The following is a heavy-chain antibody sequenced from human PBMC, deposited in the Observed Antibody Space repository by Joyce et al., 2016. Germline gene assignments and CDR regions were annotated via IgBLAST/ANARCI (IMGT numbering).Heavy chain of an antibody. CDR1: GFTFYQFA. J-gene: IGHJ5*02. V-gene: IGHV3-30-3*01. CDR2: ITNDGTHK. D-gene: IGHD5-24*01. Sequence: QEQLVQSGGGVVQPGRSLRLSCEGSGFTFYQFAMPWVRQAPGKGLEWVANITNDGTHKYYADAVKGRFTISRDNSKNTVYLQLNSLRPEDTAVYYCPRGPLGGYISPVLMTGFFDPWGQGTLVTVSA. CDR3: PRGPLGGYISPVLMTGFFDP.